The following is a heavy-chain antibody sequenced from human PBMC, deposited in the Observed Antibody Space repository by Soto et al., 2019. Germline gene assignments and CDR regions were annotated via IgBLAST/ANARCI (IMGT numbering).Heavy chain of an antibody. Sequence: PGGSLRLSCAASGFTFSSYSMNWVRQAPGKGLEWVSYISSSSSTIYYADSVKGRFTISRDNAKNSLYLQMNSLRAEDTAVYYCAREWLPRYFDYWGQGTLVTVSS. CDR2: ISSSSSTI. CDR1: GFTFSSYS. CDR3: AREWLPRYFDY. V-gene: IGHV3-48*01. J-gene: IGHJ4*02. D-gene: IGHD5-18*01.